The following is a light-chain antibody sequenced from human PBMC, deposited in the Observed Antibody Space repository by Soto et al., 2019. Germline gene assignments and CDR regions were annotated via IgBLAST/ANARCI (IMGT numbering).Light chain of an antibody. V-gene: IGKV3-20*01. J-gene: IGKJ1*01. Sequence: EIVLTQSPGTLSLSPGERATLSCRASQSISSSSLAWYQKKPGQAPRLLICGAFTRATGIPDRFSGSGSGTDFTLSISSLEPEDFAVYYCHYGHSPPWTFGLGTKVEIK. CDR1: QSISSSS. CDR2: GAF. CDR3: HYGHSPPWT.